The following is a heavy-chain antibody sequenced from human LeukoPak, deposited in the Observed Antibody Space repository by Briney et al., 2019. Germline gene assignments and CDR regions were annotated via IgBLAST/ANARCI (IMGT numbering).Heavy chain of an antibody. CDR3: AKDGGFGVDY. CDR2: IQFDGSNE. V-gene: IGHV3-30*02. J-gene: IGHJ4*02. Sequence: GGSLRLSCAASGFTFSTYDIHWVRQAPGKGLEGVAFIQFDGSNEYYADSVKGRFTISRDNSKNTLYLQMNSLRAEDTAVYYCAKDGGFGVDYWGQGTLVTVSS. CDR1: GFTFSTYD. D-gene: IGHD3-10*01.